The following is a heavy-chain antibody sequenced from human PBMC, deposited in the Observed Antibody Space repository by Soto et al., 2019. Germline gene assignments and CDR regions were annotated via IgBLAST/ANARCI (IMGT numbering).Heavy chain of an antibody. D-gene: IGHD6-13*01. V-gene: IGHV3-23*01. CDR1: GFTFSSYA. Sequence: EVQLLESGGGLVQPGGSLRLSCAASGFTFSSYAMSWVRQAPGKGLEWVSAISGSGGSTYYADSVKGRFTISRDNSKNTLYLQMNSLRAEDTPVYYCAKGGAQLLHYNWFDPWGQGTLVTVSS. J-gene: IGHJ5*02. CDR2: ISGSGGST. CDR3: AKGGAQLLHYNWFDP.